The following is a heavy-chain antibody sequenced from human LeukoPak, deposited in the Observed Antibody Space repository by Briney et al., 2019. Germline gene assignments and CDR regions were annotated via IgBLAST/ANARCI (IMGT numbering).Heavy chain of an antibody. CDR3: ATGERVVPAASYYFDY. CDR1: GYTLTELS. CDR2: FDPEDGET. J-gene: IGHJ4*02. V-gene: IGHV1-24*01. Sequence: ASVKVSCKISGYTLTELSMHWVRQAPGKGLEWMGGFDPEDGETIYAQKFQGRVTINEDTSTDTAYMELSSLRSEDTAVYYCATGERVVPAASYYFDYWGQGTLVTVSS. D-gene: IGHD2-2*01.